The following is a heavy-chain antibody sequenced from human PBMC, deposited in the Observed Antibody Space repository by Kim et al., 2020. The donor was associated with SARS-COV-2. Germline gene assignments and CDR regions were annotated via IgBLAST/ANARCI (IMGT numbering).Heavy chain of an antibody. CDR1: GFTFSSYA. J-gene: IGHJ4*02. CDR2: ISYDGSNK. Sequence: GGSLRLSCAASGFTFSSYAMHWVRQAPGKGLEWVAVISYDGSNKYYADSVKGRFTISRDNSKNTLYLQMNSLRAEDTAVYYCARDGGANFDWLPTIFLDYWGQGTLVTVSS. CDR3: ARDGGANFDWLPTIFLDY. D-gene: IGHD3-9*01. V-gene: IGHV3-30*04.